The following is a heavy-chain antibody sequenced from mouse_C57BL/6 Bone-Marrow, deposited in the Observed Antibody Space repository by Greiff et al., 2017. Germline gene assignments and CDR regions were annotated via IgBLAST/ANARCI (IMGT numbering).Heavy chain of an antibody. Sequence: QVQLQQSGAELVRPGTSVQVSCKASGYAFTHYLIEWVKQRPGQGLAWIVVINPGSGGTNYNEKFKGKATLTADKSSSTASMQLSSLTSEDSAVYFCARYDSSFYAMDDWGQGTSVNVSS. J-gene: IGHJ4*01. V-gene: IGHV1-54*01. CDR3: ARYDSSFYAMDD. CDR2: INPGSGGT. CDR1: GYAFTHYL. D-gene: IGHD2-3*01.